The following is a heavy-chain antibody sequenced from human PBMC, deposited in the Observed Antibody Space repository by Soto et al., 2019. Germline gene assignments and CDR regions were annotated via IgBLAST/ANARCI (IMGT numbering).Heavy chain of an antibody. CDR2: ISGSGGTT. V-gene: IGHV3-23*01. CDR1: GFTFSSYA. Sequence: EVQLLESGGGLVQPGGSLRLSCAASGFTFSSYAMTWVRQAPGKGLEWVSVISGSGGTTYHADSVKGRFTISRDNSKNTLYLQMNSLRAEDTAIYYCATDCGSGYDPRGYFDYWGQGTLVTVSS. D-gene: IGHD5-12*01. J-gene: IGHJ4*02. CDR3: ATDCGSGYDPRGYFDY.